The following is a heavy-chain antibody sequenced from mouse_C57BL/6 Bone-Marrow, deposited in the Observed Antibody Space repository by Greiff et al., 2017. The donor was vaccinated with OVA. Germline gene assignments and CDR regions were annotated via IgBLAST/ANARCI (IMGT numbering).Heavy chain of an antibody. J-gene: IGHJ1*03. D-gene: IGHD1-1*01. V-gene: IGHV1-81*01. CDR2: IYPRSGNT. CDR1: GYTFTSYG. CDR3: ERQGYYDSRYFDV. Sequence: QVQLQQSGAELARPGASVKLSCKASGYTFTSYGISWVKQRTGQGLEWIGEIYPRSGNTHYNEKFKGKATLTADKSSSTAYMELRSLTSEDSAVYFCERQGYYDSRYFDVWGTGTTVTVSS.